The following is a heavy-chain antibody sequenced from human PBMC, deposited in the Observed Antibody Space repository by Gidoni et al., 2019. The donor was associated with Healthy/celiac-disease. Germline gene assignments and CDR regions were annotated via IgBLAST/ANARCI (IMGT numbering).Heavy chain of an antibody. J-gene: IGHJ4*02. CDR2: INHSGST. D-gene: IGHD3-3*01. V-gene: IGHV4-34*01. Sequence: QVQLQQWGAGLLKPSETLSLTCAVYGGSFSGYYGSGIRQPPGKGVEWIGDINHSGSTNYNPSLKGRVTISVDTSKNQFSLKLSSVTAADTAVYYCARQGGFGVVIIRRGPFDYWGQGTLVTVSS. CDR3: ARQGGFGVVIIRRGPFDY. CDR1: GGSFSGYY.